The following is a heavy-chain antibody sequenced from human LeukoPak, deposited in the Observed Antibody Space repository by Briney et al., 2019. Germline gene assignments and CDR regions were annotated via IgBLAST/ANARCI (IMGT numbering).Heavy chain of an antibody. CDR1: GFTFSSYA. Sequence: GGSLRLSCAASGFTFSSYAMSWVRQAPGKGLEWVSVISSSGSGTYYVDSVKGRFTISRDNSKNTLYLQMNSLRDGDTAIYYCAKKAEAFGDSVTQHWGQGTLVTVSS. D-gene: IGHD4-17*01. J-gene: IGHJ1*01. CDR2: ISSSGSGT. V-gene: IGHV3-23*01. CDR3: AKKAEAFGDSVTQH.